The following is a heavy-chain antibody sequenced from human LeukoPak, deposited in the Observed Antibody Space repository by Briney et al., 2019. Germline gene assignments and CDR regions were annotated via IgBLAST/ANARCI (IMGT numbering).Heavy chain of an antibody. J-gene: IGHJ4*02. V-gene: IGHV2-70*11. CDR1: GFSLSTSGMC. CDR3: ARIGTTVTSLRY. CDR2: IDWDDDK. Sequence: SGPTLVNPTQTLTLTCTFSGFSLSTSGMCVSWIRQPPGKALEWLARIDWDDDKYYSTSMKTRPTISKDTSKNQVVLTMTNMDPVDTATYYCARIGTTVTSLRYWGQGSLVTVSS. D-gene: IGHD4-17*01.